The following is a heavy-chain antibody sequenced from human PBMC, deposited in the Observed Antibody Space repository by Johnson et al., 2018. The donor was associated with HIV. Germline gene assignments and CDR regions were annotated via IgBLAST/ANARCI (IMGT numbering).Heavy chain of an antibody. Sequence: EQLVESGGGVVRPGGSLRLSCAASGFTFDDYGMSWVRQAPGKGLEGVSGINWNGGSTGYADSVKGRFTISRDNSRNTLYLQMNSLRAEDTAVYYCARDQAIFGVVLASDAFDIWGQGTMVTVSS. CDR3: ARDQAIFGVVLASDAFDI. CDR1: GFTFDDYG. CDR2: INWNGGST. J-gene: IGHJ3*02. V-gene: IGHV3-20*04. D-gene: IGHD3-3*01.